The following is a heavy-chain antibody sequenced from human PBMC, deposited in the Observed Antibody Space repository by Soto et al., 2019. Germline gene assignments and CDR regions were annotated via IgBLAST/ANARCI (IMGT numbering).Heavy chain of an antibody. V-gene: IGHV3-30*18. J-gene: IGHJ6*03. CDR1: GFTFSSYG. D-gene: IGHD3-10*01. Sequence: QVQLVESGGGVVQPGRSLRLSCAASGFTFSSYGMHWVRQAPGKGLEWVAVISYDGSNKYYADSVKGRFTISRDNSKNTLYLQMNSLRAEDTAVYYCAKDHSRRVRGVIYYYCYMDVWGKGTTVTVSS. CDR2: ISYDGSNK. CDR3: AKDHSRRVRGVIYYYCYMDV.